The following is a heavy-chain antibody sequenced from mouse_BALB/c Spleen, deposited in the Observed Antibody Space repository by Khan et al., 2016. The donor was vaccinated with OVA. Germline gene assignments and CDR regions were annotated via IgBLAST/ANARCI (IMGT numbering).Heavy chain of an antibody. D-gene: IGHD2-2*01. CDR2: ISIYYDNT. CDR1: GYTFTDYA. Sequence: QVQLKESGPELVRPGESVKISCKGSGYTFTDYAMHWVKQSHAKSLEWIGVISIYYDNTNYNQKFKGKATMTVDKSSSTAYIELARLTSENSAIYYCARGGQWLRRGGGNSDYWGQGTTLTVSS. CDR3: ARGGQWLRRGGGNSDY. V-gene: IGHV1S137*01. J-gene: IGHJ2*01.